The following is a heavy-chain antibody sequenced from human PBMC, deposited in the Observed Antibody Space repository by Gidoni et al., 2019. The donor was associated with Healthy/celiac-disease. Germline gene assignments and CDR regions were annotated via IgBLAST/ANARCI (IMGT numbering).Heavy chain of an antibody. CDR1: GGSLSSYY. CDR3: ARDVGAVGATHFDY. V-gene: IGHV4-59*01. D-gene: IGHD1-26*01. Sequence: QVQLQESGPGLVKPAETLSLTCTVYGGSLSSYYWRWLRPPPGKGLELIGYIYYSGSPNYNPSLKRRVTISVDTSKNQFSLKLSSVTAADTAVYYCARDVGAVGATHFDYWGQGTLVTVSS. J-gene: IGHJ4*02. CDR2: IYYSGSP.